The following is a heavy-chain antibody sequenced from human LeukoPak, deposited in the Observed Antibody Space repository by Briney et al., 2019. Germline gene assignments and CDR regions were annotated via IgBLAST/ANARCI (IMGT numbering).Heavy chain of an antibody. V-gene: IGHV3-48*03. J-gene: IGHJ4*02. CDR3: AKIVVANTFDYGN. CDR2: ISSSGSTI. D-gene: IGHD3-22*01. CDR1: GFTFSNYE. Sequence: PGGSLRLSCAASGFTFSNYEMNWVRQAPGKGMEWVSYISSSGSTISYPDSVKGRFTISRDNAKNSVYLQMNSLRAEDTAVYYCAKIVVANTFDYGNWGQGTLVTVSS.